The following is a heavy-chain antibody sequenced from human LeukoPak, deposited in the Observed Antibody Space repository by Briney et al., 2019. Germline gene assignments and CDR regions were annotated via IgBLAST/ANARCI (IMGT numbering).Heavy chain of an antibody. V-gene: IGHV4-39*07. CDR1: GGSISSSNHY. D-gene: IGHD2-15*01. J-gene: IGHJ6*03. Sequence: PSETLSLTCTVSGGSISSSNHYWGWLRPPPGTGLEWIGSIYYSGSTYHNPSLKRRVTISVDTSKNQFSLELSSVTAADTAVYYCGRDALVGYFSYYYMDVWGKGTTVTVSS. CDR3: GRDALVGYFSYYYMDV. CDR2: IYYSGST.